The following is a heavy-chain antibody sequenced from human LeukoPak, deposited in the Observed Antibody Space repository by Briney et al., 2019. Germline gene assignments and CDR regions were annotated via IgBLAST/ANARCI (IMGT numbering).Heavy chain of an antibody. CDR3: VTLRKRGGAFDN. CDR2: IYRSGST. J-gene: IGHJ3*02. Sequence: SETLSLTCTVSGGSISSGSYYWSWIRQPAGKRLEWIGHIYRSGSTNYNPSLNSRVTILVDTSKNQFSLKLRSVTAADTAVYYCVTLRKRGGAFDNWGQGTMVTVSS. CDR1: GGSISSGSYY. V-gene: IGHV4-61*09.